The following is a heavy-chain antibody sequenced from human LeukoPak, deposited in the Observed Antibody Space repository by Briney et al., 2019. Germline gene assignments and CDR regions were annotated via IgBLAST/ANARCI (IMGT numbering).Heavy chain of an antibody. Sequence: PSETLSLTCAVYGGSFSGYYWSWIRQPPGKGLEWIGEINHSGSTNYNPSLKSRVTISVDTSKNQFSLKLSSVTAADTAVYYCARVTYGDHLDDWGQGTLVTVSS. V-gene: IGHV4-34*01. CDR2: INHSGST. J-gene: IGHJ4*02. CDR1: GGSFSGYY. D-gene: IGHD4-17*01. CDR3: ARVTYGDHLDD.